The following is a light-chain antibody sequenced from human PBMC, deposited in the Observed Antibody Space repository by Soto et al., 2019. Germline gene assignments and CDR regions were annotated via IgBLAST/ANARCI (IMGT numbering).Light chain of an antibody. V-gene: IGKV1-39*01. J-gene: IGKJ5*01. CDR3: QQSFSTPSIT. CDR2: AAS. Sequence: DIQMAQSPSSLSASVGDRVTITCRASQSISSYLNWYQQRPGKAPKLLIYAASTLQSGVPSRFSGSGSGTDFTLTISSLKPEDFATYYFQQSFSTPSITFGQGTRLEIK. CDR1: QSISSY.